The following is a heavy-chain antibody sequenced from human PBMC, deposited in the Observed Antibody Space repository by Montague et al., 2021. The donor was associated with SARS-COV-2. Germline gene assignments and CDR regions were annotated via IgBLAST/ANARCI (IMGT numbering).Heavy chain of an antibody. Sequence: PALVKPTQTLTLTCTSSGFSLSTSGMCVSWIRQPPGKALEWLARIDWDDDKYYSTCLKTRLTISKDTSKNQVVLTMTNMDPVDTATYYCARTSYGSGMGFDYWGQGTLVTVSS. CDR2: IDWDDDK. V-gene: IGHV2-70*11. J-gene: IGHJ4*02. CDR3: ARTSYGSGMGFDY. CDR1: GFSLSTSGMC. D-gene: IGHD3-10*01.